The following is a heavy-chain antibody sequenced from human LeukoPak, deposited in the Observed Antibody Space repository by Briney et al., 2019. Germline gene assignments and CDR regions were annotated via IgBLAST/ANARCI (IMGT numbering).Heavy chain of an antibody. Sequence: KASETLSLTCSVSDYSISSGFYWGWIRQPPGKGLEWIGSFYHSGTTYYNPSLKSRVTISGDTSKNEFSLKVSSVTAADTAVYYCARVANCGSTICRDYWGQGTLVTVSS. CDR2: FYHSGTT. J-gene: IGHJ4*02. CDR3: ARVANCGSTICRDY. D-gene: IGHD2-2*01. V-gene: IGHV4-38-2*02. CDR1: DYSISSGFY.